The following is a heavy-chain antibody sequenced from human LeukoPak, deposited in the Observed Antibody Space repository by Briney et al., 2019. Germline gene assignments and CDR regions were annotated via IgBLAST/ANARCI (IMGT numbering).Heavy chain of an antibody. CDR2: IYHSGST. CDR3: AKGIQYQLLPGRFDP. J-gene: IGHJ5*02. D-gene: IGHD2-2*01. V-gene: IGHV4-38-2*02. Sequence: SETLSLTCTVSGYSISSGYYWGWIRQPPGKGLEWIGGIYHSGSTYYNPSLKSRVTISVDTSKNQFSLKLSSVTAADTAVYYCAKGIQYQLLPGRFDPWGQGTLVTVSS. CDR1: GYSISSGYY.